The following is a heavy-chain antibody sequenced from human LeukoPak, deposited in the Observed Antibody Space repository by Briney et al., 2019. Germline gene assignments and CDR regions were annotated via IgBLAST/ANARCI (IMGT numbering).Heavy chain of an antibody. V-gene: IGHV4-61*02. CDR2: IYTSGST. D-gene: IGHD6-13*01. J-gene: IGHJ6*02. CDR3: ARLGIAAAGELYRGMDV. CDR1: GGSISSGSYY. Sequence: SQTLSLTCTVSGGSISSGSYYWSWIRQPAGKGLEWIGRIYTSGSTNYNPSLKSRVTMSVDTSKNQFSLKLSSVTAADTAVYYCARLGIAAAGELYRGMDVWGQGTTVTVSS.